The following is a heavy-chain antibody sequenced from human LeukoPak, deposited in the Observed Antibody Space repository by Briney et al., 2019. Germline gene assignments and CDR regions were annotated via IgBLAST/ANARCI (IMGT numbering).Heavy chain of an antibody. CDR1: GGSISSYY. Sequence: SETLSLTCTVSGGSISSYYWSWIRQPPGKGLEWIGYIYHSGSTNYNPSLKSRVTISVDTSKNQFSLKLSSVTAADTAVYYCARVMKVRGVINFDYWGQGTLVTVSS. CDR2: IYHSGST. V-gene: IGHV4-59*01. D-gene: IGHD3-10*01. CDR3: ARVMKVRGVINFDY. J-gene: IGHJ4*02.